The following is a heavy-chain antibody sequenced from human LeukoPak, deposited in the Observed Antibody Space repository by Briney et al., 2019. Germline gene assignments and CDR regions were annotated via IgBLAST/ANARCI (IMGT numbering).Heavy chain of an antibody. J-gene: IGHJ5*02. V-gene: IGHV1-18*01. D-gene: IGHD2-2*01. CDR1: GYTFTSYG. CDR3: ARDPQESTSVSNWFDP. Sequence: ASVKVSCKASGYTFTSYGISWVRQAPGQGLEWMGWISAYNGNTNYAQKLQDRVTITTDTSTSTAYMELKSLRSDDTAVYYCARDPQESTSVSNWFDPWGQGTLVTVSS. CDR2: ISAYNGNT.